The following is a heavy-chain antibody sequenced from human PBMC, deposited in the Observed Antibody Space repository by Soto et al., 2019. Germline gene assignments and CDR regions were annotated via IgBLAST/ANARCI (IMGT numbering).Heavy chain of an antibody. V-gene: IGHV4-31*03. J-gene: IGHJ4*02. Sequence: SETLSLTCTVFGASISRGGYSWSWIRQHPGKGLEWIGYMFYSGTAHYNPSLQSRVTLSLDTFNNHFYLNLTSLTVADSAVYYCARAVDGDPPDYRGPGTLVTVSS. CDR2: MFYSGTA. CDR1: GASISRGGYS. CDR3: ARAVDGDPPDY.